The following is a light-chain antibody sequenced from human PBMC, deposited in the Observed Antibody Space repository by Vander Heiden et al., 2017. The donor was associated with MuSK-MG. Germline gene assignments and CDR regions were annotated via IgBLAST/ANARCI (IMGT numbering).Light chain of an antibody. CDR1: RLVIKY. Sequence: EEATQPPSLSGSPGQTASITCSGNRLVIKYACWYQQKPGQSPVLVLYQNNMRPSGIPERFSGSTSGTTATLTISGTQPMDEADYYCQTWDNSPRVVFGGGTKLTVL. J-gene: IGLJ2*01. V-gene: IGLV3-1*01. CDR2: QNN. CDR3: QTWDNSPRVV.